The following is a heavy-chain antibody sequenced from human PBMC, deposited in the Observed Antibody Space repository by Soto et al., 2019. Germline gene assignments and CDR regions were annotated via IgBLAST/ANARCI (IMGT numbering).Heavy chain of an antibody. D-gene: IGHD2-2*01. Sequence: SETLSLTCTVSGGSISSSSYYWGWIRQPPGKGLEWIGSIYYSGSTYYNPSLKSRVTISVDTSKNQFSLKLSSVTAADTAAYYCARLPAAAYYYYYYYGMDVWGQGTTVTVSS. CDR1: GGSISSSSYY. V-gene: IGHV4-39*01. J-gene: IGHJ6*02. CDR2: IYYSGST. CDR3: ARLPAAAYYYYYYYGMDV.